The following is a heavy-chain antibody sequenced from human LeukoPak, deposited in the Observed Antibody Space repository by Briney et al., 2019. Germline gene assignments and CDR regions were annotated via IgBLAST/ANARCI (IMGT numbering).Heavy chain of an antibody. Sequence: ASVKVSCKASGGTFSSYAISWVRQAPGQGLEWMGRIILILGIANYAQKFQGRVTITADKSTSTAYMELSSLRSEDTAVYYCARATDIVVVPAPFDYWGQGTLVTVSS. CDR2: IILILGIA. D-gene: IGHD2-2*01. CDR1: GGTFSSYA. CDR3: ARATDIVVVPAPFDY. J-gene: IGHJ4*02. V-gene: IGHV1-69*04.